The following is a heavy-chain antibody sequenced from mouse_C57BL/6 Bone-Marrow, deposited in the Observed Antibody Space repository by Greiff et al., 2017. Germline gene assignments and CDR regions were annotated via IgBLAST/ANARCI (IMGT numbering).Heavy chain of an antibody. D-gene: IGHD2-5*01. V-gene: IGHV1-64*01. J-gene: IGHJ1*03. CDR2: IHPNSGST. CDR3: ARYYYSNYWYFEV. CDR1: GYTFTSYW. Sequence: QVQLQQSGAELVKPGASVKLSCKASGYTFTSYWMHWVKQRPGQGLEWIGMIHPNSGSTNYNEKFKSKATLTVDKSSSTAYMQLSSLTSEDSAVYYCARYYYSNYWYFEVWGTGTTVTVSS.